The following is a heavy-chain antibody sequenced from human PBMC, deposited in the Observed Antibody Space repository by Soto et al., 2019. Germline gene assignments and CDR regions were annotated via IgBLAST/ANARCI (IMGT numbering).Heavy chain of an antibody. J-gene: IGHJ4*02. CDR2: IIPIFGTA. CDR3: AGDSYDSSGYPSRILAY. CDR1: GGTFSSYA. D-gene: IGHD3-22*01. V-gene: IGHV1-69*13. Sequence: SVKVSCKASGGTFSSYAISWVRQAPGQRLEWMGGIIPIFGTANYAQKFQGRVTITADESTSTAYMELSSLRSEDTAVYYCAGDSYDSSGYPSRILAYWGKGTWVPVSS.